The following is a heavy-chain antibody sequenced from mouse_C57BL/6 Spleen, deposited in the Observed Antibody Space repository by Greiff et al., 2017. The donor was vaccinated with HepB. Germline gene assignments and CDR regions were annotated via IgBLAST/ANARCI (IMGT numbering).Heavy chain of an antibody. Sequence: VQLQESGPELVKPGASVKISCKASGYAFSSSWMNWVKQRPGKGLEWIGRIYPGDGDTNYNGKFKGKATLTADKSSSTAYMQLSSLTSEDSAVYFCARETTSFAYWGQGTLVTVSA. J-gene: IGHJ3*01. CDR3: ARETTSFAY. V-gene: IGHV1-82*01. CDR2: IYPGDGDT. CDR1: GYAFSSSW.